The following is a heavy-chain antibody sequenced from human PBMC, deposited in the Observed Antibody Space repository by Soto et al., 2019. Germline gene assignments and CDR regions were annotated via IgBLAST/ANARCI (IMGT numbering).Heavy chain of an antibody. Sequence: PGGSLRLSCAASGFTFSSYAMSWVRQAPGKGLEWVSAISGSGGSTYYADSVKGRFTISRDNSKNTLYLQMNSLRAEDTAVYYCAKDYVVVVPAATDYMDVWGKGTTVTVSS. J-gene: IGHJ6*03. CDR2: ISGSGGST. CDR3: AKDYVVVVPAATDYMDV. V-gene: IGHV3-23*01. CDR1: GFTFSSYA. D-gene: IGHD2-2*01.